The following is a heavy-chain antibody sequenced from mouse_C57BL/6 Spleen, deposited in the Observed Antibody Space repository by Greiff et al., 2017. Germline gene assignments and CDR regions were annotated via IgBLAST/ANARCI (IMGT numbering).Heavy chain of an antibody. D-gene: IGHD2-2*01. CDR2: ISYDGSN. V-gene: IGHV3-6*01. Sequence: ESGPGLVKPSQSLSLTCSVTGYSITSGYYWNWIRQFPGNKLEWMGYISYDGSNNYNPSLKNRISITRDTSKNQFFLKLNSVTTEDTATYYCASLYGYDGYYFDYWGQGTTLTVSS. CDR1: GYSITSGYY. J-gene: IGHJ2*01. CDR3: ASLYGYDGYYFDY.